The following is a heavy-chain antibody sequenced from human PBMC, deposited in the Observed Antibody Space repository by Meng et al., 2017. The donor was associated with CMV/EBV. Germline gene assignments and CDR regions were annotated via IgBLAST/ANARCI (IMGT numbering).Heavy chain of an antibody. J-gene: IGHJ4*02. CDR1: GGSISSYY. V-gene: IGHV4-59*01. CDR3: ARGGARDTARLGY. CDR2: IYYSGST. Sequence: SETLSLTCTVSGGSISSYYWGWIRQPPGKGLEWIGYIYYSGSTNYNPSLKSRVTISVDTSKNQFSLKLSSVTAADTAVYYCARGGARDTARLGYWGQGTLVTVSS. D-gene: IGHD5-18*01.